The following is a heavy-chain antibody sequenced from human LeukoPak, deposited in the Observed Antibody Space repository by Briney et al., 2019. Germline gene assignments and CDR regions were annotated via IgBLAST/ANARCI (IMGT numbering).Heavy chain of an antibody. V-gene: IGHV3-33*01. CDR3: QRAYSIRYFDT. D-gene: IGHD3-9*01. CDR1: GFIFSSYG. Sequence: PGGSLRLSCAASGFIFSSYGMHWVRQAPGKGLEWVAVIWSDASNTYYVDSVKGRFTISRDNSKNTLYLQMNSLRAEDTAVYYFQRAYSIRYFDTWGQGTLVTVSS. J-gene: IGHJ4*02. CDR2: IWSDASNT.